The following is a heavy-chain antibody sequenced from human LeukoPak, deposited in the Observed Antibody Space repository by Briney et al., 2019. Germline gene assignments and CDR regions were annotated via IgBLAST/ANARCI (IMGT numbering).Heavy chain of an antibody. V-gene: IGHV3-30*02. CDR3: ARVPLDCSGVSCPCDY. Sequence: PGGSLRLSCAASGFTFSSYGMHWVRQAPGKGLEWVAFIRYDGSNKYYADSVKGRFTISRDNAKNSLYLQMNSLRAEDTAVYYCARVPLDCSGVSCPCDYWGQGTLVTVSS. J-gene: IGHJ4*02. CDR1: GFTFSSYG. CDR2: IRYDGSNK. D-gene: IGHD2-15*01.